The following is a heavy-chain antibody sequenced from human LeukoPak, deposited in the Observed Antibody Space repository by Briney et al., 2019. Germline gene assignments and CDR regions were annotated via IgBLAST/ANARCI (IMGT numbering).Heavy chain of an antibody. CDR3: AKLVGATSLDAFDI. Sequence: GGSLRLSCAASGFTFSSYGMHWVRQAPGKGLEWVAVISYDGSNKYYADSVKGRFTISRDNSKNTLYLQMNSLRAEDTAVYYCAKLVGATSLDAFDIWGQGTMVTVSS. CDR2: ISYDGSNK. V-gene: IGHV3-30*18. J-gene: IGHJ3*02. CDR1: GFTFSSYG. D-gene: IGHD1-26*01.